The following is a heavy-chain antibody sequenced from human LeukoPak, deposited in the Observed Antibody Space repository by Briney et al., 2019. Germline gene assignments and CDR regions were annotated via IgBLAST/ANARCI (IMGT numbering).Heavy chain of an antibody. CDR1: GYTFTSYA. Sequence: GASVKVSCKASGYTFTSYAISWVRQAPGQGLEWMGGIIPIFGTANYAQKFQGRVTITTDESTSTAYMELSSLRSEDTAVYYCARDLGSGFEGEYFQHWGQGTLVTVSS. J-gene: IGHJ1*01. CDR3: ARDLGSGFEGEYFQH. CDR2: IIPIFGTA. D-gene: IGHD6-19*01. V-gene: IGHV1-69*05.